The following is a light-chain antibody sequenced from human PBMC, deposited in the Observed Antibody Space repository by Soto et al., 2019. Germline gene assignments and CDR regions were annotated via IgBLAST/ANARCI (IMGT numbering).Light chain of an antibody. V-gene: IGLV2-8*01. CDR3: SSYAGSNNL. J-gene: IGLJ2*01. CDR1: SSDVGDYNY. CDR2: EVS. Sequence: QSALTQPPSASGSPGQSVTISCTGISSDVGDYNYVSWYQHHPGKAPKLMIYEVSKRPSGVPARFSGSRSGNTASLTVSGLQAEEEADYYCSSYAGSNNLFGGGTKLTVL.